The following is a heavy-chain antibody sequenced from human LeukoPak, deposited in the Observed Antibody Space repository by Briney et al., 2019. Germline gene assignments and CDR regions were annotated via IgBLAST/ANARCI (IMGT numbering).Heavy chain of an antibody. Sequence: GGSLRLSCAASGFTFTNFWVSWVRQAPGKGLEWVANIKQDGSEKYYLDSVKGRFTISRDNAKISLYLQMYSLRAEDTAVYYCARGQSSSWLDYWGQGTLVTVSS. V-gene: IGHV3-7*01. CDR2: IKQDGSEK. J-gene: IGHJ4*02. CDR1: GFTFTNFW. CDR3: ARGQSSSWLDY. D-gene: IGHD6-13*01.